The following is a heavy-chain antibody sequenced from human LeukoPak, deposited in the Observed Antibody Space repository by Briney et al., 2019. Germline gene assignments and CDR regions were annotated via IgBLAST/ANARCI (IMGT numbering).Heavy chain of an antibody. J-gene: IGHJ3*02. D-gene: IGHD1-26*01. CDR3: ARHRVAVAPTKDSFDI. Sequence: GESLKISCKGSGYSFTTYWIGWVRQMPGKGLEWMGIIYPGDSDTRYSPSFQGQVTISADKSISTAYLQWSSLRASDTAMYYCARHRVAVAPTKDSFDIWGQGTMVTVSS. CDR2: IYPGDSDT. V-gene: IGHV5-51*01. CDR1: GYSFTTYW.